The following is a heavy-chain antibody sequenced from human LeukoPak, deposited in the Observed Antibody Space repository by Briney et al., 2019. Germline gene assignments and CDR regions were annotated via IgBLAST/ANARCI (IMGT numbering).Heavy chain of an antibody. CDR3: ARDVKMFRGTRITRDFAS. CDR1: GFMFTTYG. Sequence: GGSLRLSCAVSGFMFTTYGMHWVRQAPGKGLEWVALISVDGSEKYYADSVKGRFTISRYNSKNTLYLQMKSVRVEHTAVYFSARDVKMFRGTRITRDFASWAQEPLVTVSS. J-gene: IGHJ4*02. D-gene: IGHD3-10*01. CDR2: ISVDGSEK. V-gene: IGHV3-30*03.